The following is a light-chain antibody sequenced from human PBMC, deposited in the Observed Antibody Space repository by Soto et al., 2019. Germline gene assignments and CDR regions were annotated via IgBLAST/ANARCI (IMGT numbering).Light chain of an antibody. CDR2: YAX. J-gene: IGKJ1*01. CDR3: QQYNSYWT. V-gene: IGKV1-5*01. Sequence: DIQMTQSPSTLSASVGDRVTITCRASQSIISLLSWYHXKPWKAXXXXFXYAXXXESGVPSRFSGSGSGTEFTLTISSLQPDDFATYYCQQYNSYWTFGQGTKVDIK. CDR1: QSIISL.